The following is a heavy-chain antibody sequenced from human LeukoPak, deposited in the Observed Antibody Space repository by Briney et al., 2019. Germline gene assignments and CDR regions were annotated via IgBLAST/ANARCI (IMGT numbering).Heavy chain of an antibody. CDR1: GFTFFSYS. V-gene: IGHV3-23*01. J-gene: IGHJ4*02. D-gene: IGHD3-9*01. CDR3: AKDRDILTGYYMNYFDY. CDR2: ISGSGGST. Sequence: SGGSLRLSFAASGFTFFSYSLSWVRPAPGEGLGWGSAISGSGGSTYYADSVKGRFTISRDNSKNTLYLQMNSLRAEDTAVYYCAKDRDILTGYYMNYFDYWGQGTLVTVSS.